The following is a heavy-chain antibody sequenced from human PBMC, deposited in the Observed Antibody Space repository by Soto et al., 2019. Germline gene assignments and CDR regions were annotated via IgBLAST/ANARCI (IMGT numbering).Heavy chain of an antibody. Sequence: SETLSLTCAVYGGSFSGYYWSWIRQPPGKGLEWIGEINHSGSTNYNPSLKSRVTISVDTSKNQFSLKLSSVTAADTAVYYCARGVATTSHYYYGMDVWGQGTTVTVSS. CDR2: INHSGST. CDR3: ARGVATTSHYYYGMDV. J-gene: IGHJ6*02. V-gene: IGHV4-34*01. D-gene: IGHD5-12*01. CDR1: GGSFSGYY.